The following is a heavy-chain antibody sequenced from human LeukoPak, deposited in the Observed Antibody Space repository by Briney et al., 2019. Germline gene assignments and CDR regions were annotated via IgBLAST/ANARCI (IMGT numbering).Heavy chain of an antibody. V-gene: IGHV4-30-4*01. Sequence: SQTLSLTCTVSGGSISSGDYYWRWIRQPPGKGLEWIGYIYYSGSTYYNSSLKSRVTISVDTSKNQFSLRLSSVTAADTAVYYCARVYGSGGPERYCDYWGQGTLVTVSS. CDR2: IYYSGST. J-gene: IGHJ4*02. D-gene: IGHD3-10*01. CDR3: ARVYGSGGPERYCDY. CDR1: GGSISSGDYY.